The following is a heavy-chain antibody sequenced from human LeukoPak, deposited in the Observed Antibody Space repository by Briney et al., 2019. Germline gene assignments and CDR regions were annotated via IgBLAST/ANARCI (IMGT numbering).Heavy chain of an antibody. V-gene: IGHV3-74*01. CDR2: ITSDGSST. J-gene: IGHJ4*02. D-gene: IGHD1-26*01. Sequence: PGGSLRLSCAASGFTFSDYWMHWVRQAPGKGLVWVSRITSDGSSTTYADSVKGRFTISRDNAKNTLYLQMNSLRAEDTAVYYCAREALPNDYWGQGTLVTVSS. CDR3: AREALPNDY. CDR1: GFTFSDYW.